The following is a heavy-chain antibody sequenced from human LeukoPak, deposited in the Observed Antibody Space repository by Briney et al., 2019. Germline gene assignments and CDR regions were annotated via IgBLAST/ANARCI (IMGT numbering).Heavy chain of an antibody. J-gene: IGHJ5*02. Sequence: ASVKVSCKASGYTFTGYYLHWMRQAPGQGPEWMGWINPNSGGTNYAQQFQGRVTMTRDTSISTAYMELSRLRSDDTAVYYCARAEGGSLNWFDPWGQGTLVTVSS. CDR3: ARAEGGSLNWFDP. CDR1: GYTFTGYY. D-gene: IGHD1-26*01. V-gene: IGHV1-2*02. CDR2: INPNSGGT.